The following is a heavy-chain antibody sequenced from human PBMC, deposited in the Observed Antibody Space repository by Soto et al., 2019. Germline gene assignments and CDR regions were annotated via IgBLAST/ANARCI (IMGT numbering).Heavy chain of an antibody. J-gene: IGHJ5*02. Sequence: QVQLVQSGAEVKKPGSSVKVSCKASGGTFSSYAISWVRQAPGQGLEWMGGVIPIFGTANYAQKFQGRVTITADESTSIAYMELSSLRSEDTAVYYCASARFKEYNFCPFDPWGQGTLVTVSS. V-gene: IGHV1-69*01. CDR1: GGTFSSYA. CDR3: ASARFKEYNFCPFDP. CDR2: VIPIFGTA. D-gene: IGHD6-6*01.